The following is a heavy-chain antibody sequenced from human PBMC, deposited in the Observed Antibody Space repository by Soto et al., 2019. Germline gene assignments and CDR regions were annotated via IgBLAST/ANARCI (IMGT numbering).Heavy chain of an antibody. CDR1: GGSISSYY. Sequence: PSETLSLTCTVSGGSISSYYWSWIRQPPGKGLEWIGYIYYSGSTNYNPSLKSRVTISVDTSKNQFSLKLGSVTAADTAVYYCARHDSGGSYYYYYYMDVWGKGTTVTVSS. J-gene: IGHJ6*03. D-gene: IGHD2-15*01. V-gene: IGHV4-59*08. CDR3: ARHDSGGSYYYYYYMDV. CDR2: IYYSGST.